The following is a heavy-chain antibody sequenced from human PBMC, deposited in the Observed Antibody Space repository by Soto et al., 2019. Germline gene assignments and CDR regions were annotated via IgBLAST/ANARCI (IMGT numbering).Heavy chain of an antibody. J-gene: IGHJ6*03. CDR2: ISYDGSNK. CDR3: AKDLAYGDYTSFYYYMDV. Sequence: PGGSLRLSCAASGFTFSSYGRHWVRQAPGKGLEWVAVISYDGSNKYYADSVKGRFTISRDNSKNTLYLQMNSLRAEDTAVYYCAKDLAYGDYTSFYYYMDVWGKGTTVTVSS. CDR1: GFTFSSYG. D-gene: IGHD4-17*01. V-gene: IGHV3-30*18.